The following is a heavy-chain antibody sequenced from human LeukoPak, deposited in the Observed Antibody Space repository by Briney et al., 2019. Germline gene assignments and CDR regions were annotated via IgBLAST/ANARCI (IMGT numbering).Heavy chain of an antibody. CDR2: ISYDGSNE. Sequence: GGSLRLSCAASGFTFSTYGMHWVRQAPGKGLEWVAVISYDGSNEYYADSVKGRFTISRDNSKNTLYLQMNSLRAEDTAVYYCARARGYRTTDAFDIWGQGTMVTVSS. J-gene: IGHJ3*02. CDR1: GFTFSTYG. CDR3: ARARGYRTTDAFDI. V-gene: IGHV3-30*03. D-gene: IGHD1-14*01.